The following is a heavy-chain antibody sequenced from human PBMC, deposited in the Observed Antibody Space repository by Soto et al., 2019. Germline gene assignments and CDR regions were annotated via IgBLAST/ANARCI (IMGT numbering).Heavy chain of an antibody. CDR2: INAGNGDT. V-gene: IGHV1-3*01. CDR3: ARDRGGTFDY. J-gene: IGHJ4*02. D-gene: IGHD2-15*01. CDR1: GYTFTSYT. Sequence: QVQLVQSGAEVTKPGASVKVSCKASGYTFTSYTMHWVRQAPGQRLEWMGWINAGNGDTKNSQKFQGRVTITRDTSASTAYMELSSLRSEDTAVYYCARDRGGTFDYWGQGTLVTVSS.